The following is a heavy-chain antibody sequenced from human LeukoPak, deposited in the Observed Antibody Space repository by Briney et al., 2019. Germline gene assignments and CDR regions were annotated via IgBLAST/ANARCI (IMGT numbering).Heavy chain of an antibody. Sequence: SETLSLTCTVSGGSIISNGYYWAWIRQPPGQGLEWIGSVSYSGYTYYNPSLKRRVTISLDTSEHKFFLNVNSVSAAHAAVYYCAKYSSSSSGHFDLWGQGTLVSVS. CDR3: AKYSSSSSGHFDL. CDR1: GGSIISNGYY. J-gene: IGHJ4*02. V-gene: IGHV4-39*07. D-gene: IGHD6-6*01. CDR2: VSYSGYT.